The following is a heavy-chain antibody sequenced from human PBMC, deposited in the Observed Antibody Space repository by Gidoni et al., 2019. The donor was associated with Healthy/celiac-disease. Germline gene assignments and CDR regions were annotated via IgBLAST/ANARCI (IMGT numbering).Heavy chain of an antibody. D-gene: IGHD4-17*01. Sequence: QVPLQQCGAGLLQPSETLSLTCAVSGGSFSGYYWSWIRQPPGKGLEWIGESNHSGRTNYNPSLKSRGTISVDTSKNQFSLKLSSVTAADTAVYYCANRLRNFDYWGQGTLVTVSS. CDR1: GGSFSGYY. V-gene: IGHV4-34*01. J-gene: IGHJ4*02. CDR2: SNHSGRT. CDR3: ANRLRNFDY.